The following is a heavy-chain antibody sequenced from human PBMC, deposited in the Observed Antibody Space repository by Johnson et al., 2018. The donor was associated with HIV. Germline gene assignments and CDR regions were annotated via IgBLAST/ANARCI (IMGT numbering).Heavy chain of an antibody. CDR2: ISYDGSNK. J-gene: IGHJ3*02. D-gene: IGHD1-26*01. Sequence: QVQLVESGGGVVQPGRSLRLSCAASGFTFSSYGMHWVRQAPGKGLEWVAVISYDGSNKYYADSVKGRFTISRDNSKNTLYLQMNSMRAEDTAVYYCARSMGRWELDAALGAFDIWGQGTMVTVSA. CDR3: ARSMGRWELDAALGAFDI. CDR1: GFTFSSYG. V-gene: IGHV3-30*03.